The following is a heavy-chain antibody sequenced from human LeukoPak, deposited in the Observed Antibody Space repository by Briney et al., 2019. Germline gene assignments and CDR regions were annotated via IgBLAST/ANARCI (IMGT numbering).Heavy chain of an antibody. Sequence: TGESLQISCKGSGYIFSTYWIGWVRQLPGKGLEWMGIIYPGDSDTRYSPSFQGQVTISADKSISTAFLHWSSLKASDTAMYYCARPGYCSTTSCSAIDYWGQGTLVTVSS. CDR3: ARPGYCSTTSCSAIDY. CDR2: IYPGDSDT. D-gene: IGHD2-2*01. CDR1: GYIFSTYW. J-gene: IGHJ4*02. V-gene: IGHV5-51*01.